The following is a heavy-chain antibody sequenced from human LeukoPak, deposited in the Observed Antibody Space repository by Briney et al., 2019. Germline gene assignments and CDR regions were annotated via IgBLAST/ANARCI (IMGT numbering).Heavy chain of an antibody. J-gene: IGHJ4*02. D-gene: IGHD2-2*01. CDR3: ARDLAVPAALYWDY. CDR1: GFTFSSYS. V-gene: IGHV3-21*01. CDR2: ISSGSTYI. Sequence: GGSLRLSCAASGFTFSSYSMNWVRQAPGKGLEWVSSISSGSTYIHYADSVKGRFTISRDNAKNSLYLQMNSLSAEDTAVYYCARDLAVPAALYWDYWGQGTLVTVSS.